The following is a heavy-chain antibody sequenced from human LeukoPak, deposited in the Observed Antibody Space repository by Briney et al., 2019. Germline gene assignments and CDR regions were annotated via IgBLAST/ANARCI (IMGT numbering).Heavy chain of an antibody. J-gene: IGHJ5*02. Sequence: GGSLRLSCAASGFTFSSYWMHWVRHAPGKGLVWVSRISSDGSSTSYADSVKGRFTIARDNAKNTLYLQMNGLRAEDTAVYYCARADCFSSTCYLRSSWFDPWGQGTLVTVSS. CDR1: GFTFSSYW. D-gene: IGHD2-2*01. CDR2: ISSDGSST. V-gene: IGHV3-74*01. CDR3: ARADCFSSTCYLRSSWFDP.